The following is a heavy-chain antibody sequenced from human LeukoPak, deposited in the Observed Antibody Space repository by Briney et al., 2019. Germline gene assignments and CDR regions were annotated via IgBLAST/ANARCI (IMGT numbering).Heavy chain of an antibody. Sequence: SETLSLTCAVYGWSFSGYYWSWIRQPPGKGLEWIGEIAHSGSTNYNPTLKSRATISVDTSKNQFSLKVSSVTAAATAVYYCARVDTEAFDIWGQGTMVTVSS. J-gene: IGHJ3*02. V-gene: IGHV4-34*01. CDR2: IAHSGST. CDR1: GWSFSGYY. CDR3: ARVDTEAFDI.